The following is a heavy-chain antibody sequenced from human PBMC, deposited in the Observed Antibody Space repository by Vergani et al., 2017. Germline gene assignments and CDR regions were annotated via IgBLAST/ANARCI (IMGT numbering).Heavy chain of an antibody. CDR3: ARGVTLVAAAIQKYYYMDV. J-gene: IGHJ6*03. D-gene: IGHD2-2*02. V-gene: IGHV4-34*01. Sequence: QVQLQESGAGLLKPSETLSLTCAVYGGSFSGYYWSWIRQPPGKGLEWIGEINHSGSTNYNPSLKSRVTISVDTSKNQFSLKLSSVTAADTAVYYCARGVTLVAAAIQKYYYMDVWGKGP. CDR1: GGSFSGYY. CDR2: INHSGST.